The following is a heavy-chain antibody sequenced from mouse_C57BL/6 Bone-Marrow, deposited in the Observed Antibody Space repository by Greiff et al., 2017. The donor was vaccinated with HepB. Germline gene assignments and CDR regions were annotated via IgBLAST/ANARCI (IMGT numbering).Heavy chain of an antibody. J-gene: IGHJ4*01. CDR2: ILPGSGST. CDR1: GYTFTGYW. Sequence: VQLQQSGAELMKPGASVKLSCKATGYTFTGYWIEWVKQRPGHGLEWIGEILPGSGSTNYNDKFKGKATFTADTSSNTAYMQLSSLTTEDSAIYYCARHAGYYYAMDYWGQGTSVTVSS. V-gene: IGHV1-9*01. CDR3: ARHAGYYYAMDY.